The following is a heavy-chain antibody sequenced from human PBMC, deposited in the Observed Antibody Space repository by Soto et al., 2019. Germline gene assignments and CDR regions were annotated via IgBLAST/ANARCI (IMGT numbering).Heavy chain of an antibody. Sequence: GGSLRLSCAASGFTFSNYGMHWVRQAPGKGLEWVAVISYDGRNSYYADSVQGRFTISRDNSNNTVYLHMNSLRAEDTAIYYCAKDQVRGATGIVLDCMDVWGQGTTGTVSS. J-gene: IGHJ6*02. CDR3: AKDQVRGATGIVLDCMDV. V-gene: IGHV3-30*18. CDR2: ISYDGRNS. CDR1: GFTFSNYG. D-gene: IGHD2-15*01.